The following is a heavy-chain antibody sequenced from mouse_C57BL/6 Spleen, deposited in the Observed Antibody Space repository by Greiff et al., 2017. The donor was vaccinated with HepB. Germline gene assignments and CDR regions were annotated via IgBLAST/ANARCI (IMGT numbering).Heavy chain of an antibody. J-gene: IGHJ3*01. Sequence: EVQLKESGPGLVKPSQSLSLTCSVTGYSITSGYYWNWIRQFPGNKLEWMGYISYDGSNNYNPSLKNRISITRDTSKNQFFLKLNSVTTEDTATYYCARGPGPYYCQAWFAYWGQGTLVTVSA. CDR2: ISYDGSN. D-gene: IGHD1-1*01. CDR3: ARGPGPYYCQAWFAY. V-gene: IGHV3-6*01. CDR1: GYSITSGYY.